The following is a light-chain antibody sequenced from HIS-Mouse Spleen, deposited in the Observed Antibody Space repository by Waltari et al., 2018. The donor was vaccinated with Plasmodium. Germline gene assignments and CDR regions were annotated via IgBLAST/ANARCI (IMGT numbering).Light chain of an antibody. CDR1: QVISSY. CDR3: QQLNSYPLT. J-gene: IGKJ4*01. Sequence: DIQLTQSPSFLSASVGDRVTITCRASQVISSYLAWYQQKPGKAPKLLIYAASTLQIGVPSRFSGSGSGTEFTLTISSLQPEDFATYYCQQLNSYPLTFGGGTKVEIK. CDR2: AAS. V-gene: IGKV1-9*01.